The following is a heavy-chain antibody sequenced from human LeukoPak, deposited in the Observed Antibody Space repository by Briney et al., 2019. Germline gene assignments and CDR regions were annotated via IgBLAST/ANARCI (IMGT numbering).Heavy chain of an antibody. J-gene: IGHJ4*02. Sequence: SETLSLTCTVSGASINIYTYYWGWIRQPPGKGLEWIGSVSYSGSPYYNPSLTSRATISVDTSKNQFSLKLSSVTAADTAVYYCARLNDDQLYFDYWGQGTLVTVSS. CDR3: ARLNDDQLYFDY. CDR2: VSYSGSP. D-gene: IGHD1-1*01. CDR1: GASINIYTYY. V-gene: IGHV4-39*07.